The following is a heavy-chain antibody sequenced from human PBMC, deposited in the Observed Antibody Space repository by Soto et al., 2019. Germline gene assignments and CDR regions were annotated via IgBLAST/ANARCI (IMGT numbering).Heavy chain of an antibody. Sequence: QVQLQQWGAGLLKASETLSLTCAVVGDSLRGQSWNWIRQSPGKGLEWIGELDQSGGTNYKPSLKSRAIIADDTSKNQFSLTLTSVTAAETAVYYCAREDSYGWSGESLDVWGQGTTVTVSS. CDR2: LDQSGGT. V-gene: IGHV4-34*01. CDR3: AREDSYGWSGESLDV. CDR1: GDSLRGQS. D-gene: IGHD6-19*01. J-gene: IGHJ6*02.